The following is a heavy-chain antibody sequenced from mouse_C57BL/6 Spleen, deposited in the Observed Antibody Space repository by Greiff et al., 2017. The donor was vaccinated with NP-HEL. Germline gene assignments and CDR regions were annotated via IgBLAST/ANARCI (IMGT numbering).Heavy chain of an antibody. Sequence: QVQLQQSGPELVKPGASVKISCKASGYTFTDYYINWVKQRPGQGLEWIGWIYPGSGNTKYNEKFKGKATLTVDTSSSTAYMQLSSLTSEDSAVYFCARREGYGSSPSYWYFDVWGTGTTVTVSS. CDR2: IYPGSGNT. J-gene: IGHJ1*03. V-gene: IGHV1-84*01. CDR3: ARREGYGSSPSYWYFDV. CDR1: GYTFTDYY. D-gene: IGHD1-1*01.